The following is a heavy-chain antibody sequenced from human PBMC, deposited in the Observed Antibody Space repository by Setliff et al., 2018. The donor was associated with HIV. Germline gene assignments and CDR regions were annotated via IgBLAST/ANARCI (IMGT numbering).Heavy chain of an antibody. CDR1: GDSIYSGKYY. Sequence: SETLSLTCTVSGDSIYSGKYYWGWIRQPPGKGLEWIATIFYSGNTYYNPSLKSRVAMSVDTSKNQFSLKLTSVTAADTAVYYCARGPNCGGDWCGRWGQGTLVTVSS. J-gene: IGHJ5*02. CDR2: IFYSGNT. CDR3: ARGPNCGGDWCGR. V-gene: IGHV4-39*01. D-gene: IGHD2-21*01.